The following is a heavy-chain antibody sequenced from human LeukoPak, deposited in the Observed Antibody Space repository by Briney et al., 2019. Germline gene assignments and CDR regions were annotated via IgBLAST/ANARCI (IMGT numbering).Heavy chain of an antibody. CDR1: GDSISSYY. CDR3: ARLGDWYFDY. D-gene: IGHD3/OR15-3a*01. CDR2: IYYSGST. J-gene: IGHJ4*02. V-gene: IGHV4-59*08. Sequence: PSETLPLTCTVSGDSISSYYWSWIRQPPGKGLEWIGYIYYSGSTNYNPSLKSRVTISVDTSKNQFSLKLSSVTAADTAVYYCARLGDWYFDYWGQGTLVTVSS.